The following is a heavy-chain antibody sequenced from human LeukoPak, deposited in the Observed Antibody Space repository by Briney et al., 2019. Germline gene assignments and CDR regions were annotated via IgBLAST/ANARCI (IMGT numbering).Heavy chain of an antibody. Sequence: SVKVSCKASGGTFSSYAISWVRQAPGQGLEWMGRIIPILGIANYAQKFQGRVTITADKSTSTAYMELSSLRSEDTAVYYCARDKQQLGHYYYYYGMDVWGQGTTVTVSS. D-gene: IGHD6-13*01. V-gene: IGHV1-69*04. CDR2: IIPILGIA. J-gene: IGHJ6*02. CDR1: GGTFSSYA. CDR3: ARDKQQLGHYYYYYGMDV.